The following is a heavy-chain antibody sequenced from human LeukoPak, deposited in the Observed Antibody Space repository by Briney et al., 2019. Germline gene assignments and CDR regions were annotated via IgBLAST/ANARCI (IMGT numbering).Heavy chain of an antibody. V-gene: IGHV1-46*01. CDR3: ATLGITMTAIGY. D-gene: IGHD3-22*01. Sequence: EASVKVSCKASGYTFTSYYMHWVRQAPGQGLEWMGIINPSGGSTSYAQKFQGRVTMTRDTSTSTVYMELSSLRCEDTAVYYCATLGITMTAIGYWGQGTLVTVSS. J-gene: IGHJ4*02. CDR2: INPSGGST. CDR1: GYTFTSYY.